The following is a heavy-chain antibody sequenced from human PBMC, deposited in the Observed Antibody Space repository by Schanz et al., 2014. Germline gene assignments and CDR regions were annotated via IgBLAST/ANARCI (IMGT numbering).Heavy chain of an antibody. CDR1: GYTLSAYS. CDR2: VNPSVRGT. Sequence: QVQLVQSGTQVKKPGASVKVSCKASGYTLSAYSLHWVRQAPGQGLEWMGIVNPSVRGTHFAREFQGRVTVTSDTATSTVYMELSSVRSEDTAVYYCARDQSPYTSSSDVSYFDYWGQGSLVTVSS. CDR3: ARDQSPYTSSSDVSYFDY. J-gene: IGHJ4*02. V-gene: IGHV1-46*01. D-gene: IGHD6-6*01.